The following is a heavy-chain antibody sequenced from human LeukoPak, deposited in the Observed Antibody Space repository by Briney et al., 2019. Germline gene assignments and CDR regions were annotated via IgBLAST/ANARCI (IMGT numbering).Heavy chain of an antibody. D-gene: IGHD6-13*01. Sequence: ASVKVSCKASGYTFTSYYMHWVRQAPGQGLEWMGIINPSGGSTSYAQKFQGRVTMTRDTSTSTVYMELSSLRSEDTAVYYCARDYVPVAAAANEFNWFDPWGQGTLVTVSS. V-gene: IGHV1-46*01. CDR3: ARDYVPVAAAANEFNWFDP. J-gene: IGHJ5*02. CDR1: GYTFTSYY. CDR2: INPSGGST.